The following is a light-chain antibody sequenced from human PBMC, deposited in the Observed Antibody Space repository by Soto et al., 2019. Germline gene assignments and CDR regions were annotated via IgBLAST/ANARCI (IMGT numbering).Light chain of an antibody. Sequence: DIVMTQSPLSLPVTPVEPASISCXSSQSLLHSNGYNYLDWYLQKPGQSPQLLIYLGSYRASGVPDRFSGSGSGTDFTLKISRVEAEDVGVYYCMQETHWPITFGQGTRLEIK. CDR3: MQETHWPIT. CDR2: LGS. CDR1: QSLLHSNGYNY. V-gene: IGKV2-28*01. J-gene: IGKJ5*01.